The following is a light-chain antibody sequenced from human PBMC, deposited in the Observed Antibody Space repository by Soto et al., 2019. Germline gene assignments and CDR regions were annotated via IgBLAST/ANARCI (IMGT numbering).Light chain of an antibody. J-gene: IGKJ3*01. Sequence: DIQLTQSPSFLSASVGDRVTITCRAGQAINSYLAWYQQKPGKAPNLLISAASTLQSGVPSRFSGSGSGTEFTLTLSSLQPEDFAIYYCQQLHSSPFTFGPGTKVDIK. CDR3: QQLHSSPFT. V-gene: IGKV1-9*01. CDR1: QAINSY. CDR2: AAS.